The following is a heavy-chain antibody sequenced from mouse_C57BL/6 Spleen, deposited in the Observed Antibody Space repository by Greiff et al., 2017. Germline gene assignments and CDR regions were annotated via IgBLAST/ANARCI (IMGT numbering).Heavy chain of an antibody. J-gene: IGHJ2*01. Sequence: QLQQPGAELVMPGASVKLSCKASGYTFTSYWMHWVKQRPGQGLEWIGEIDPSDSYTNYNQKFKGKSTLTVDKSSSTAYMQLSSLKSEDSAVYYCARRYYGRSYFDYWGQGTTLTVSS. V-gene: IGHV1-69*01. CDR2: IDPSDSYT. CDR1: GYTFTSYW. CDR3: ARRYYGRSYFDY. D-gene: IGHD1-1*01.